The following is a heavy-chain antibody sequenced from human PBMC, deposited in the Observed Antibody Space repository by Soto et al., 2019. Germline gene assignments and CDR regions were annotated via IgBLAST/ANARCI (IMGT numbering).Heavy chain of an antibody. CDR2: ISSSSSTI. D-gene: IGHD3-22*01. J-gene: IGHJ4*02. CDR3: ARLGSSGYYYGGY. V-gene: IGHV3-48*02. CDR1: GFTFSSYW. Sequence: PGGSLRLSCAASGFTFSSYWMSWVRQAPGKGLEWVANISSSSSTIYYADSVKGRFTISRDNAKNSLYLQMNSLRDEDTAVYYCARLGSSGYYYGGYWGQGTLVTVSS.